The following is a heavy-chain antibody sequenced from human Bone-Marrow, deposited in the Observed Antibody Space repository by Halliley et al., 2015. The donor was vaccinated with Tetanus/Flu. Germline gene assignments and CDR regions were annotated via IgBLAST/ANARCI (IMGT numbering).Heavy chain of an antibody. CDR1: GGSISSSF. CDR2: LYNGGST. V-gene: IGHV4-59*08. D-gene: IGHD6-19*01. Sequence: TLSLTCAVSGGSISSSFWSWIRQPPGKGLEWIGCLYNGGSTSYNPSLKSRVTMSMDTSKNQFSLKLTSVTAAETAIYYCASGQKWLAFDYWGQGTLATVSS. CDR3: ASGQKWLAFDY. J-gene: IGHJ4*02.